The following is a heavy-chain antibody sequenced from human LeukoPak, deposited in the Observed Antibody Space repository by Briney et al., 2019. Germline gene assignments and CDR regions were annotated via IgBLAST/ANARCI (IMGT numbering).Heavy chain of an antibody. D-gene: IGHD3-3*01. Sequence: ASVKVSCKASGYTFTSYGISWVRQAPGQGLEWMGWINPNSGGTNYAQKFQGRVTMTRDTSISTAYMELSRLRSDDTAVYYCARARPITIFGVVRSTWFDYWGQGTLVTVSS. V-gene: IGHV1-2*02. CDR3: ARARPITIFGVVRSTWFDY. CDR1: GYTFTSYG. CDR2: INPNSGGT. J-gene: IGHJ4*02.